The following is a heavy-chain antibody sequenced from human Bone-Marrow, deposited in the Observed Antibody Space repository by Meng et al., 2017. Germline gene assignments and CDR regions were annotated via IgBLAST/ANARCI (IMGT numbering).Heavy chain of an antibody. Sequence: ASVKVSCKASGYTFTGYYMHWVRQAPGQGLEWMGRINPNSGGTNYAQKFQGRVTMTRDTSISTAYMELRSLKSDDTAVYYCARGGRNYAEPLDYWGQGTLVTVSS. V-gene: IGHV1-2*06. CDR3: ARGGRNYAEPLDY. CDR2: INPNSGGT. CDR1: GYTFTGYY. J-gene: IGHJ4*02. D-gene: IGHD3-16*01.